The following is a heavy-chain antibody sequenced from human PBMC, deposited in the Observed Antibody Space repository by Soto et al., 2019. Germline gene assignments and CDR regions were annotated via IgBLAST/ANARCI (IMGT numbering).Heavy chain of an antibody. J-gene: IGHJ3*02. V-gene: IGHV3-23*01. Sequence: EVQLLESGGSLVQPGGSMRLSCAASGFTFSSYAMSWVRQAPGKGLEWVSAISGSGGSTYYADSVKGRFTISRDNSKHTLDLQMNSRRAEDTAVYDCARGEGDNVDIKTDAFDIWGQGTMVTVSS. CDR3: ARGEGDNVDIKTDAFDI. CDR1: GFTFSSYA. CDR2: ISGSGGST.